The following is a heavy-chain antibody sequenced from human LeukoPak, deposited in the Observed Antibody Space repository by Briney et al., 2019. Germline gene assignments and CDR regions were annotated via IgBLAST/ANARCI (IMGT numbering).Heavy chain of an antibody. CDR3: TGNYYGSGSYADFDY. J-gene: IGHJ4*02. CDR1: GFTFSGSA. Sequence: GGSLRLSCAASGFTFSGSALHWVRQASGKGREWFGRIRSTANGYATAYSASVKGRFTIYRDDSKNTAYLQLDSLKTEDTAVYYCTGNYYGSGSYADFDYWGQGTLVTVSS. D-gene: IGHD3-10*01. CDR2: IRSTANGYAT. V-gene: IGHV3-73*01.